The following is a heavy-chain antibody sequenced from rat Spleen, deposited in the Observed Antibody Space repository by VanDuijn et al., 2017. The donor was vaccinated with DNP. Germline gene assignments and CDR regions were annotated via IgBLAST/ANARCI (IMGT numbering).Heavy chain of an antibody. J-gene: IGHJ2*01. D-gene: IGHD1-12*03. CDR1: GFSLTNYG. Sequence: QVQLKESGPGLVQPSQTLSLTCTVSGFSLTNYGVSWVRQPLGKGLVWMGTIWAGENTNYNSAVQSRLSISRDTSKSQVLLKMNSLQPEDTGTYYCARHRDYYDGHFRFFDYWGQGVMVTVSS. V-gene: IGHV2-72*01. CDR3: ARHRDYYDGHFRFFDY. CDR2: IWAGENT.